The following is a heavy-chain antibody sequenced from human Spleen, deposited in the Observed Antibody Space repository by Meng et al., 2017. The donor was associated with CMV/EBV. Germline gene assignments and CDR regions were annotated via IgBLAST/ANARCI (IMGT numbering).Heavy chain of an antibody. D-gene: IGHD2-21*02. CDR2: INTYNSNT. Sequence: ASVKVSCKASGYTFTSYGISWVRQAPGQGLQWMGWINTYNSNTNYAHSLQGRVTMTTDTSTKTGYMDLRSLRSDDTAVLYCARGDISTGFDYWGQGTLVT. CDR1: GYTFTSYG. J-gene: IGHJ4*02. V-gene: IGHV1-18*01. CDR3: ARGDISTGFDY.